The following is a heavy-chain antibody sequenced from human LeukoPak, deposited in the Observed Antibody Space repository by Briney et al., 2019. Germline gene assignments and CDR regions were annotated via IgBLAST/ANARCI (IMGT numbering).Heavy chain of an antibody. D-gene: IGHD6-19*01. CDR1: GGSVSSGSYY. CDR3: ARGFGSGCPFDY. CDR2: IFYSGST. V-gene: IGHV4-61*01. Sequence: SETLSLTCTVSGGSVSSGSYYWSWIRQPPGKGLEWIGYIFYSGSTNYNPSLKSRVTISIDTSKNQFSLKLNSVTAADTAVYYCARGFGSGCPFDYWGQGTLVTVSS. J-gene: IGHJ4*02.